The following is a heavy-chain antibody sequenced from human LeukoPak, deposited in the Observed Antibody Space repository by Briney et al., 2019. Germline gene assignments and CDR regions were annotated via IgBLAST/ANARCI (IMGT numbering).Heavy chain of an antibody. CDR1: GGSFSGYY. CDR2: INHSGST. Sequence: PSETLSLTRAVYGGSFSGYYWSWIRQPPGKGLEWIGEINHSGSTNYNPSLKSRVTISVDTSKNQFSLKLSSVTAADTAVYYCARETIVEYYFDYWGQGTLVTVSS. CDR3: ARETIVEYYFDY. D-gene: IGHD4-11*01. J-gene: IGHJ4*02. V-gene: IGHV4-34*01.